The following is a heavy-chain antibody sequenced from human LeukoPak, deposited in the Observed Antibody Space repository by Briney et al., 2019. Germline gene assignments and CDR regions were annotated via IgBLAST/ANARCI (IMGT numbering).Heavy chain of an antibody. Sequence: SVKVSCKASGGTFSSYAISWVRQAPGQGLEWMGGIIPIFGTANYAQKFQGRVTITADESTSTAYMELSSLRSEDTAVYYCARGPSHYGDYNYFDYWGQGTLVTVSS. V-gene: IGHV1-69*13. D-gene: IGHD4-17*01. CDR1: GGTFSSYA. CDR2: IIPIFGTA. CDR3: ARGPSHYGDYNYFDY. J-gene: IGHJ4*02.